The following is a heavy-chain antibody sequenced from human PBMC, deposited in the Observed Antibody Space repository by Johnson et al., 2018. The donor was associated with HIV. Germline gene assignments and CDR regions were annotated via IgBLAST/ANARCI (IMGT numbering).Heavy chain of an antibody. J-gene: IGHJ3*02. CDR2: ISSSDSTI. CDR3: ARDSERGFDI. Sequence: QVQLVESGGGLVKPGGSLRLSCAASGFAFSDCYMSWIRQAPGKGLEWISYISSSDSTIYYADSVKGRFTISRDNANNSLYLQMNSRRAEDTAVYYCARDSERGFDIWGQGTMVTVSS. D-gene: IGHD1-26*01. V-gene: IGHV3-11*04. CDR1: GFAFSDCY.